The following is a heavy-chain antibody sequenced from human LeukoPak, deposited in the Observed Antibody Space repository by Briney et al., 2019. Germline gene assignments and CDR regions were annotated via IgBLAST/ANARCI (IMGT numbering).Heavy chain of an antibody. Sequence: SETLSLTCAVYGRSFSGYYWSWIRQPPGKGLEWIGEINHSGSTNYNPSLKSRVTISVDTSKNQFSLKLSSVTAADTAVYYCARRRYDYVWGSYRYQYFDYWGQGTLVTVSS. CDR3: ARRRYDYVWGSYRYQYFDY. V-gene: IGHV4-34*01. D-gene: IGHD3-16*02. J-gene: IGHJ4*02. CDR2: INHSGST. CDR1: GRSFSGYY.